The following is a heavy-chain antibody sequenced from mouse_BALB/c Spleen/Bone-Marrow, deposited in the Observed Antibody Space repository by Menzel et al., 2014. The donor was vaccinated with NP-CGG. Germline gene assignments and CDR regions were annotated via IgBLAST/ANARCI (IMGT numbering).Heavy chain of an antibody. Sequence: EVQGVESGGDLVKPGGSLKLSCAASGFTFSSYGMSWVRQTPDKRLEWVATIISGGSYTYYPDSVKGRFTISRDDAKNTQYLQMSSLKSEDTAMYYCTRQAHEGAWFPYWGQGTLVTVSA. CDR3: TRQAHEGAWFPY. CDR2: IISGGSYT. CDR1: GFTFSSYG. V-gene: IGHV5-6*01. J-gene: IGHJ3*01.